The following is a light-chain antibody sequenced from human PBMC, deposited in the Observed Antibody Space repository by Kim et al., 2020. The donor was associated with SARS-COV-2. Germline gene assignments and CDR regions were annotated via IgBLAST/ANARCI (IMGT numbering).Light chain of an antibody. CDR1: NIVRRN. CDR3: QVWDSSTWV. J-gene: IGLJ3*02. CDR2: RDY. Sequence: VALGQTARITCGGNNIVRRNVHWYQKRPGQAPVLVIYRDYNRPSGIPERFSGSNAGNTATLTISRAQDGDEADYYCQVWDSSTWVFGGGTKLTVL. V-gene: IGLV3-9*01.